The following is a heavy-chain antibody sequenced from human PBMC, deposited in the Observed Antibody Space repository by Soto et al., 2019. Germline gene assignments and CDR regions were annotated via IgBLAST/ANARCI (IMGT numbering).Heavy chain of an antibody. CDR3: VCGGNFIVN. J-gene: IGHJ4*02. CDR1: GFTFSTYW. V-gene: IGHV3-7*01. CDR2: LDHDGSER. Sequence: EVQLVESGGGLVQPGGSLRLSCAASGFTFSTYWMTWVRRPPGKGLEWVANLDHDGSERYSVDSVRGRFTISRDNAKNSLYLQMHSLRAEDTAVYYCVCGGNFIVNWGPGTLVTVSP. D-gene: IGHD3-16*01.